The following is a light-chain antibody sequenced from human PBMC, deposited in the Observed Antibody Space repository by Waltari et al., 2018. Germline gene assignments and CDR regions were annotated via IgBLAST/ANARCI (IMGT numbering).Light chain of an antibody. CDR2: GAS. CDR1: PSVNNN. CDR3: QQYNNWPPWT. J-gene: IGKJ1*01. Sequence: EIVMTQSPATLSVSPGARATLSCRATPSVNNNLAWYQQKPGQAPRLLIFGASTRATGITARFSASGFGTEFTLTITSLQSEDSAIYYCQQYNNWPPWTFGQGTKVEI. V-gene: IGKV3-15*01.